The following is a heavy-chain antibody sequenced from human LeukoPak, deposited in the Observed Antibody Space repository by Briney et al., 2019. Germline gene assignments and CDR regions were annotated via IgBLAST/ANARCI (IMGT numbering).Heavy chain of an antibody. CDR1: GFTFSGFW. CDR3: ARSSYSSSSSV. CDR2: INSDGSEG. Sequence: GGSLRLSCAVSGFTFSGFWMSWSRQAPGKGLEWVASINSDGSEGYYADVVKGRFTISRDNAKNSLYLQINSLRVEDTAVYYCARSSYSSSSSVWGQGTMVTVSS. D-gene: IGHD6-6*01. V-gene: IGHV3-7*03. J-gene: IGHJ3*01.